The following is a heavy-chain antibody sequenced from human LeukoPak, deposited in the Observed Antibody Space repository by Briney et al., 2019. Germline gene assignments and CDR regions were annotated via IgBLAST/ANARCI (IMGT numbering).Heavy chain of an antibody. CDR1: GGSISSGGYS. D-gene: IGHD3-10*01. Sequence: PSGTLSLTCAVSGGSISSGGYSWSWIRQPPGKGLEWIVYIYHSGSTYYNPSLKSRVTISVDRSKNQFSLKLSSVTAADTAVYYCARWPFGRRLGESDAFDIWGQGTMVTVSS. CDR3: ARWPFGRRLGESDAFDI. CDR2: IYHSGST. J-gene: IGHJ3*02. V-gene: IGHV4-30-2*01.